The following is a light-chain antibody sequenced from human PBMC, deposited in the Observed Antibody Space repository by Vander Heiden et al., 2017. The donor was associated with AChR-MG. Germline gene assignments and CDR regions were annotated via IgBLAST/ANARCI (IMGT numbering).Light chain of an antibody. CDR1: QNITNN. V-gene: IGKV3-15*01. Sequence: EIVMTQSPAILSVSPGERATLSCRASQNITNNLAWYQQKPGQPPRLLIYGGSTRATGIPARFSGSGYGTEFTLTIAGLQSEDSALYHCQQYNNWPPLTFGGGTKVEIK. J-gene: IGKJ4*01. CDR3: QQYNNWPPLT. CDR2: GGS.